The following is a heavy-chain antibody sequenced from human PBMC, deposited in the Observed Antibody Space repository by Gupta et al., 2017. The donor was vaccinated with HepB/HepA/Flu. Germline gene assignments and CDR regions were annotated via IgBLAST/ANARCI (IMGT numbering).Heavy chain of an antibody. J-gene: IGHJ6*04. CDR1: GFTFSSYG. V-gene: IGHV3-23*01. CDR3: AKDGGFTLDV. D-gene: IGHD3-16*01. CDR2: ISGSGDDT. Sequence: EVQMLESGGGLVQPGGSLRLSCAASGFTFSSYGINWVRQAPGKGLQWVSSISGSGDDTYYADSVKGRFTISRDNSKNTLYLQMNNLKNEDTAVYYCAKDGGFTLDVWGTGTTVTVSS.